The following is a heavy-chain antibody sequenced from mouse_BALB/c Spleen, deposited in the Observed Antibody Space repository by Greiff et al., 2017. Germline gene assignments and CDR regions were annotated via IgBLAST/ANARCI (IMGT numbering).Heavy chain of an antibody. V-gene: IGHV2-9*02. Sequence: VKLQESGPGLVAPSQSLSITCTVSGFSLTSYGVHWVRQPPGKGLEWLGVIWAGGSTNYNSALMSSLTISKDNSKSQVYLKMNSLQTDDTAMYDCARDAYGSTYAMDYWGQGTSVTVSS. CDR3: ARDAYGSTYAMDY. D-gene: IGHD1-1*01. J-gene: IGHJ4*01. CDR2: IWAGGST. CDR1: GFSLTSYG.